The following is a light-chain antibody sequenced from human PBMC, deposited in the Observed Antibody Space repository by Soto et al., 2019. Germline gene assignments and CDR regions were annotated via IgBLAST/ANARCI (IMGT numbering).Light chain of an antibody. Sequence: DIQMTQAPSSMSASVGDRVTITCRARQDISTYLAWYQQKPGKVPKLLISAAYTLQSGVPPRFSGSVSGTAFTLTISSLQPGDGATYYCQKYDDAPLTFGGGTKGEIK. V-gene: IGKV1-27*01. CDR2: AAY. J-gene: IGKJ4*01. CDR1: QDISTY. CDR3: QKYDDAPLT.